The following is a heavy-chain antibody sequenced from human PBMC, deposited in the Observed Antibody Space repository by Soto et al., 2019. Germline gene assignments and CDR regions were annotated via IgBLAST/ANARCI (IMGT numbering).Heavy chain of an antibody. J-gene: IGHJ6*02. CDR1: GESVPSNSPA. Sequence: PSQTLSLTCAISGESVPSNSPAWTWIRQSPSIGLEWLGRTYYRARWYNEYAASVKSRIIINPDTSKNRISLQLSSVTPEDSAVYYCARQFYGMDVWGQGTTVTVSS. CDR3: ARQFYGMDV. D-gene: IGHD6-19*01. CDR2: TYYRARWYN. V-gene: IGHV6-1*01.